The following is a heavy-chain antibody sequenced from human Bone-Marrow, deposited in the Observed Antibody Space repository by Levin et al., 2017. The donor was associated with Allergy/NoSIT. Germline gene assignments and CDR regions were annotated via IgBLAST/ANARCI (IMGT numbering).Heavy chain of an antibody. CDR3: ARVHPDGAGAFPFEY. CDR2: IYPGDSDA. CDR1: GYTFSDYW. Sequence: GASVKVSCKGSGYTFSDYWIGWVRQMPGKGLEWVGLIYPGDSDAFYSPSFQGHVTVSVDTSSSIAYLQWSSLKASDTAVYFCARVHPDGAGAFPFEYWGQGSLVTVSS. V-gene: IGHV5-51*01. D-gene: IGHD5-24*01. J-gene: IGHJ4*02.